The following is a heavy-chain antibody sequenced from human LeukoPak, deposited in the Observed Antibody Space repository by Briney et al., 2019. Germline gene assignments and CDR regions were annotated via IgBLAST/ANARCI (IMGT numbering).Heavy chain of an antibody. CDR1: GYSFTTYW. CDR3: ARTMGTSTSSTLDY. CDR2: IYPGDSDT. V-gene: IGHV5-51*01. J-gene: IGHJ4*02. D-gene: IGHD2-2*01. Sequence: GESLKISCKGSGYSFTTYWIAWVRQMPGKGLEWMGIIYPGDSDTRCSPSFQGQVTISADKSITTAYLQWSSLKASDTAIYYCARTMGTSTSSTLDYWGQGTLVTVSS.